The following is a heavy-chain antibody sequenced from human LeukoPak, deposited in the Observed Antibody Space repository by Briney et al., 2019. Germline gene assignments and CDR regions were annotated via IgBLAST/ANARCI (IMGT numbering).Heavy chain of an antibody. V-gene: IGHV4-59*08. J-gene: IGHJ6*02. CDR2: IYYSGST. CDR3: ARGDGGITMVRGGGGMDV. Sequence: SETLSLTCTVSGGSISSYYWSWIRQPPGKGLEWIGYIYYSGSTNYNPSLKSRVTISVDTSKNQFSLKLSSVTAADTAVYYCARGDGGITMVRGGGGMDVWGQGTTVTVSS. CDR1: GGSISSYY. D-gene: IGHD3-10*01.